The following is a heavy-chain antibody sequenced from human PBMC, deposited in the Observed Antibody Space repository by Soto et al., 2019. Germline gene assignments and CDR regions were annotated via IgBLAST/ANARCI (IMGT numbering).Heavy chain of an antibody. Sequence: QVQLVQSGAEVKEPGDSVKVSCKASGYTFTSYYIHWVRQAPGQGLEWMGIINPTSSYTAYAQKFQGRVIMTRDMSTSTVYMDLSSLTSEDTAVYYCAREEHIVVEPSADGAGGPNDYWGQGTLVTVSS. CDR1: GYTFTSYY. CDR2: INPTSSYT. D-gene: IGHD2-15*01. CDR3: AREEHIVVEPSADGAGGPNDY. J-gene: IGHJ4*02. V-gene: IGHV1-46*01.